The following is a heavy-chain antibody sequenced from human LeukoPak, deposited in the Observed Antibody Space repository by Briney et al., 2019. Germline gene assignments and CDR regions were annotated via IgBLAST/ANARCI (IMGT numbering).Heavy chain of an antibody. D-gene: IGHD6-19*01. CDR1: GFTFSDYN. Sequence: GGSLRLSCAASGFTFSDYNMNWVRQVPGKGLESVSYMSRSGDIIYYADSVKGRFTTSRDNSKNTLYLQMNSLRAEDTAVYYCAKGGSSGWEGTFDYWGQGTLVTVSS. CDR3: AKGGSSGWEGTFDY. CDR2: MSRSGDII. J-gene: IGHJ4*02. V-gene: IGHV3-48*01.